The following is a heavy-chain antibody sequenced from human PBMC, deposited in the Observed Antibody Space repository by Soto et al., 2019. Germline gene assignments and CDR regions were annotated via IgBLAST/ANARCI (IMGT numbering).Heavy chain of an antibody. CDR2: IWYDGSNK. Sequence: SLRLSCAASGFTFSSYGMHWVRQAPGKGLEWVAVIWYDGSNKYYADSVKGRFTISRDNSKNTLYLQMNSLRAEDTAVYYCARDHDPYYYDSSGYLGYWGQGTLVTVSS. CDR3: ARDHDPYYYDSSGYLGY. J-gene: IGHJ4*02. CDR1: GFTFSSYG. V-gene: IGHV3-33*01. D-gene: IGHD3-22*01.